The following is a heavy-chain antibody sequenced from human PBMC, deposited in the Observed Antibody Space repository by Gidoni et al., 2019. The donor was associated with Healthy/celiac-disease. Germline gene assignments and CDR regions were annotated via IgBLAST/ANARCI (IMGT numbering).Heavy chain of an antibody. D-gene: IGHD6-13*01. CDR1: GFTFSSYA. Sequence: GFTFSSYAMHWVRQAPGKGLEYVSAISSNGGSTYYANSVKGRFTISRDNSKNTLYLQMGSLRAEDMAVYYCARVQSGSSWYYFDYWGQGTLVTVSS. J-gene: IGHJ4*02. V-gene: IGHV3-64*01. CDR2: ISSNGGST. CDR3: ARVQSGSSWYYFDY.